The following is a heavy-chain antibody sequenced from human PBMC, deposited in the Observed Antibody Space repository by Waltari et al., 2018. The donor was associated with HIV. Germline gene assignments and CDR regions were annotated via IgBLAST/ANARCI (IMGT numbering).Heavy chain of an antibody. CDR1: GFPFSNAR. Sequence: EVQLVESGGDLVKPGGCLRLSCAASGFPFSNARMTWVRQAPGKGPEWVGRIKSKADGGTTDYAAPVKGRFTISRDDSKNTLYLQMNSLRFEDTAVYYCTTDEFYYGNSGYFDYWGQGTLVTVSS. V-gene: IGHV3-15*05. D-gene: IGHD3-22*01. J-gene: IGHJ4*02. CDR3: TTDEFYYGNSGYFDY. CDR2: IKSKADGGTT.